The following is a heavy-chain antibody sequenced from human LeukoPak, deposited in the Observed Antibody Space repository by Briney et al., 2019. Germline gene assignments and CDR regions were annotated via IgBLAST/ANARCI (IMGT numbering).Heavy chain of an antibody. V-gene: IGHV4-59*01. J-gene: IGHJ5*02. CDR3: ARTIDYYDSSGYPFDP. CDR1: GGSISSYY. CDR2: IYYSGST. Sequence: SETLSLTCTVSGGSISSYYWSWIRQPPGKGLEWIGYIYYSGSTNYNPSLKSRVTISVDTSKNQFSLKLSSVTAADTAVYYCARTIDYYDSSGYPFDPWGQGTLVTVSS. D-gene: IGHD3-22*01.